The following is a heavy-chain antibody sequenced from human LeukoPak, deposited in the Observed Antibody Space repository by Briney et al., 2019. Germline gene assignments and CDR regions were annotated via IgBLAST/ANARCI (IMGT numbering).Heavy chain of an antibody. V-gene: IGHV4-34*01. Sequence: SETLSLTCAVYGGSFSGYYWSWIRQPPGKGLEWTGEINHSGSTNYNPSLKSRVTISVDTSKNQCSLKLSSVTAADTAVYYCARGEVRCSSTSCYVGWFDPWGQGTLVTVSS. CDR3: ARGEVRCSSTSCYVGWFDP. J-gene: IGHJ5*02. CDR1: GGSFSGYY. D-gene: IGHD2-2*01. CDR2: INHSGST.